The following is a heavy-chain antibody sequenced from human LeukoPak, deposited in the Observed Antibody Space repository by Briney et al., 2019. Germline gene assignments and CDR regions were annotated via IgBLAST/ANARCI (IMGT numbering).Heavy chain of an antibody. D-gene: IGHD3-9*01. CDR2: ISSSGSTI. V-gene: IGHV3-11*01. Sequence: GGSLRLSCAASGFTFSDYYMSWIRQAPGKGLEWVSYISSSGSTIYYADSVKGRFTISRDNAKNSLYLQMNSLRAEDTAVYYCARGPPYYDILTGYPDYWGQGTLVTVSS. J-gene: IGHJ4*02. CDR1: GFTFSDYY. CDR3: ARGPPYYDILTGYPDY.